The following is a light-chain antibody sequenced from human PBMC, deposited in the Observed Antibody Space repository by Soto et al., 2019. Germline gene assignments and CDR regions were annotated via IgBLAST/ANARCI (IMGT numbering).Light chain of an antibody. J-gene: IGLJ7*01. CDR1: SGSVSESHY. CDR3: MLYLGGGVSV. Sequence: QTVVTQEPSLSVSPGGTVTLTCGLSSGSVSESHYSSWYQQTPGQAPRTLIYSSNIRSSGVPDRFSGSILGNKAALTTTGAQADDEYDYYCMLYLGGGVSVFGGGTQLTVL. CDR2: SSN. V-gene: IGLV8-61*01.